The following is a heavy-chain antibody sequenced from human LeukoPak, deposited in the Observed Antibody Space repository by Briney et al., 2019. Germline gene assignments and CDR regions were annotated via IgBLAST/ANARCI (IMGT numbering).Heavy chain of an antibody. J-gene: IGHJ6*03. D-gene: IGHD6-19*01. CDR3: ARAVAGPWGAYYYYMDV. V-gene: IGHV1-69*13. Sequence: SVKVSCKASGGTFSSYAISWVRQAPGQGLEWMGGIIPIFGTANYAQKFQGRVTITADESTSTAFMELSSLRSDDTAVYYCARAVAGPWGAYYYYMDVWGKGTTVTISS. CDR2: IIPIFGTA. CDR1: GGTFSSYA.